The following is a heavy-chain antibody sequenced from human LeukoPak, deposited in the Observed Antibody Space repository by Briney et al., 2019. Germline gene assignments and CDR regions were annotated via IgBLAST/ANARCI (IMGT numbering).Heavy chain of an antibody. D-gene: IGHD1-26*01. Sequence: SETLSLTCSVSGDSTTSYYCSWVRQSPGKGLEWIGYIYYSGSTNYNPSLKSRVTISVDTSKNQFSLKLSSVTAADTAVYYCARDRGSYRRGYFDYWGQGTLVTVSS. V-gene: IGHV4-59*01. J-gene: IGHJ4*02. CDR1: GDSTTSYY. CDR2: IYYSGST. CDR3: ARDRGSYRRGYFDY.